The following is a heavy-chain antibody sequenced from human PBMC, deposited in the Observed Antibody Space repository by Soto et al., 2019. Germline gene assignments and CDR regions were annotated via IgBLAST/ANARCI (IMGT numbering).Heavy chain of an antibody. D-gene: IGHD4-4*01. CDR1: XFXXXXNX. V-gene: IGHV3-66*01. CDR3: ARDSNIVET. Sequence: EVQVVESGGGLVQPGGSLRLSCVXXXFXXXXNXMSXVRXAQGKGLEWVSLIYSDGRTYYADSVKGRFTISRDNSKNTLYLQMNGLTAEDTAVYYCARDSNIVETWGQGTLVTVSS. J-gene: IGHJ4*02. CDR2: IYSDGRT.